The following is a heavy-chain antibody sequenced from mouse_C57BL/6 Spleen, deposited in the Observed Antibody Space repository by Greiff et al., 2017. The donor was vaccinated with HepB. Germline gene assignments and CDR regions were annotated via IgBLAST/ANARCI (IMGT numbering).Heavy chain of an antibody. CDR1: GFTFSSYT. Sequence: EVQRVESGGGLVKPGGSLKLSCAASGFTFSSYTMSWVRQTPEKRLEWVATISGGGGNTYYPDSVKGRFTISRDNAKNTLYLQMSSLRSEDTALYYCARVITTVVATDFDYWGQGTTLTVSS. V-gene: IGHV5-9*01. CDR2: ISGGGGNT. D-gene: IGHD1-1*01. J-gene: IGHJ2*01. CDR3: ARVITTVVATDFDY.